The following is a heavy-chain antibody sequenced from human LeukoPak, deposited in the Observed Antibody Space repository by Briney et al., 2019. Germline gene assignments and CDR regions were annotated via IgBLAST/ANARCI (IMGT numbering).Heavy chain of an antibody. Sequence: PGRSLRLSCAASGFSLSDYTMHWVRQAPGKGLEWVALISFDRTNKYYTDSVKGRFTSSRDNSKNTLYLQMNSLRTEDTAIYYCARDRLLRGLHTSFDYWGQGTLVTVSS. V-gene: IGHV3-30*04. CDR2: ISFDRTNK. CDR1: GFSLSDYT. D-gene: IGHD3-10*01. J-gene: IGHJ4*02. CDR3: ARDRLLRGLHTSFDY.